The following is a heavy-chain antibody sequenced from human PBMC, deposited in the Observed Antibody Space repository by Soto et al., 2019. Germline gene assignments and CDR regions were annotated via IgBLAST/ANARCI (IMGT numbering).Heavy chain of an antibody. J-gene: IGHJ4*02. Sequence: PGGSLRLSCAASGFSFSRFDMHWVRQGPGRGLEWVAVISKDGSKKTYTDSVKGRFIISRDNSKDILFLQMNTLRSEDTALYYCAKDGGSRLSSSSPPDYWGQGTLVTVSS. CDR1: GFSFSRFD. D-gene: IGHD6-6*01. CDR2: ISKDGSKK. V-gene: IGHV3-30*18. CDR3: AKDGGSRLSSSSPPDY.